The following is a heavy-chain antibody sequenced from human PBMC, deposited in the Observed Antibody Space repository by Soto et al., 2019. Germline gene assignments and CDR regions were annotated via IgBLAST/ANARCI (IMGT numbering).Heavy chain of an antibody. V-gene: IGHV4-59*08. Sequence: QVQLQESGPGLVRPSETLSLTCTVSSDSISSYYWIWIRQSPGKGLEWIGYTDYSGNTNYNPSLKSPATISGDTSKNQFSLRLSSVTATDTAVYYCARAVGDPLYYLDYWGQGTLVTVSS. CDR1: SDSISSYY. CDR2: TDYSGNT. J-gene: IGHJ4*02. D-gene: IGHD6-19*01. CDR3: ARAVGDPLYYLDY.